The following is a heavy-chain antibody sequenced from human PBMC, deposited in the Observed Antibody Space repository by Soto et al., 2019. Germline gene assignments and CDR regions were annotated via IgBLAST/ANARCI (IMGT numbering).Heavy chain of an antibody. J-gene: IGHJ3*02. CDR1: GFTFSSYA. Sequence: GGSLRLSCAASGFTFSSYAMHWVRQAPGKGLEWVAVISYDGSNKYYADSVKGRFTISRDNSKNTLYLQMNSLRAEDTAVYYCARDGTGGSRVEYAFDIWGQGTMVTVSS. CDR3: ARDGTGGSRVEYAFDI. CDR2: ISYDGSNK. D-gene: IGHD1-26*01. V-gene: IGHV3-30*04.